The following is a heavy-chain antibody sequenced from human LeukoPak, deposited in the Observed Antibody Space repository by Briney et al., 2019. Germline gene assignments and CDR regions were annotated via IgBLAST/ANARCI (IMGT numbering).Heavy chain of an antibody. J-gene: IGHJ6*02. Sequence: GRSLRLSCAASGFTFNNYGIHWVRQAPGKGLEWVAIIWSDGSNKYYVDSVKGRFTISRDNSKSMVYLQMNSLRAEDTAVYYCASVIVTPINYYYGMDVWGQGTTVTVSS. CDR1: GFTFNNYG. CDR2: IWSDGSNK. V-gene: IGHV3-33*01. D-gene: IGHD4-23*01. CDR3: ASVIVTPINYYYGMDV.